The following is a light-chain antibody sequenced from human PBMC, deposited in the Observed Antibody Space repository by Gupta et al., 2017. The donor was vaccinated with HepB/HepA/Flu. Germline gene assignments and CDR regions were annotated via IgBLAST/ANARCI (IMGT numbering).Light chain of an antibody. CDR2: ETS. J-gene: IGKJ4*01. CDR1: QGVSRN. CDR3: QQRSNWPLT. Sequence: EIVLTQSPVSLSLPPGERATLSCRASQGVSRNLAWYQQKPGQAPRLLIYETSNRATGIPVRFSGSGSGTDFTLTISSLQPEDFGVYYCQQRSNWPLTFGRGTKVEIK. V-gene: IGKV3-11*01.